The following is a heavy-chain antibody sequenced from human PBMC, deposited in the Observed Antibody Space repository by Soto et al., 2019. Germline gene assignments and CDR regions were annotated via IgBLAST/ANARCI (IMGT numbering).Heavy chain of an antibody. J-gene: IGHJ6*02. CDR1: GYSFTSYW. Sequence: GESLKISCNGSGYSFTSYWICWVRQMPWKGLEWMGIIYPGDSDTRYSPSFQGQVTISADKSISTAYLQWSSLKASDTAMYYCARMGFGELPQTLGWERYGMDVWGQGTTVTVSS. CDR3: ARMGFGELPQTLGWERYGMDV. CDR2: IYPGDSDT. D-gene: IGHD3-10*01. V-gene: IGHV5-51*01.